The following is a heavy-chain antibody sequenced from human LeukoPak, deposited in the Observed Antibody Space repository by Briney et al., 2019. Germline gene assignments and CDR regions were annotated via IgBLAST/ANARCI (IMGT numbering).Heavy chain of an antibody. CDR1: GGSISSYY. CDR2: IYYSGST. Sequence: SETLSLTCTVSGGSISSYYWSWIRQPPGKGLEWIGYIYYSGSTNCNPSLKSRVTISVDTSKNQFSLKLSSVTAADTAVYYCARHSSGGWFPFDYWGQGTLVTVSS. D-gene: IGHD6-19*01. CDR3: ARHSSGGWFPFDY. V-gene: IGHV4-59*08. J-gene: IGHJ4*02.